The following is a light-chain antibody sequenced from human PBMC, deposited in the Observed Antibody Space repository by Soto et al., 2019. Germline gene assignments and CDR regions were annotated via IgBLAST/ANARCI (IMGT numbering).Light chain of an antibody. V-gene: IGLV1-44*01. J-gene: IGLJ1*01. Sequence: QSLLTQPPSASGTPGQRVTISCSGSSSNIGSNSVNWYRQLPGTAPKLLIYSQNQRPSGVPDRFSGSKSGTSASLAISGLQSEDEADYYCAAWDDSLDGPGYVFGTGTKVTVL. CDR1: SSNIGSNS. CDR2: SQN. CDR3: AAWDDSLDGPGYV.